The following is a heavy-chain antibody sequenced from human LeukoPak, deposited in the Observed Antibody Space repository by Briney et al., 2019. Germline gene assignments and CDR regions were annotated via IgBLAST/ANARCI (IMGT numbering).Heavy chain of an antibody. CDR3: ARDLAIAAAGFYYYYYGMDV. Sequence: SETLSLTCTVSGGSFSSYYWSWIRQPPGKGLEWIGYIYTSGSTNYNPSLKSRVTISVDASKNQFSLKLSSVTAADTAVYYCARDLAIAAAGFYYYYYGMDVWGQGTTVTVSS. V-gene: IGHV4-4*09. J-gene: IGHJ6*02. D-gene: IGHD6-13*01. CDR1: GGSFSSYY. CDR2: IYTSGST.